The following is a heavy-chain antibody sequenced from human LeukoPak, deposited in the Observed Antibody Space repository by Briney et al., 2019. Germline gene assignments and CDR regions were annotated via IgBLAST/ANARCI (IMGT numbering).Heavy chain of an antibody. D-gene: IGHD3-22*01. V-gene: IGHV1-69*13. CDR2: IIPIFGTA. CDR3: ARDKTRGMVDSDYYDSSGYYYAAGY. CDR1: GGTFSSYA. J-gene: IGHJ4*02. Sequence: EASVKVSCKASGGTFSSYAISWVRQAPGQGLEWMGGIIPIFGTANYAQKFQGRVTITADESTSIAYMELSSLRSEDTAVYYCARDKTRGMVDSDYYDSSGYYYAAGYWGQGTLVTVSS.